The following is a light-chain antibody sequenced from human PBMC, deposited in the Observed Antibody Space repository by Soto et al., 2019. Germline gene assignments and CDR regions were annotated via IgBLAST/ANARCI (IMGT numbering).Light chain of an antibody. CDR3: QQYESFPRT. J-gene: IGKJ1*01. CDR1: QSINNY. V-gene: IGKV1-5*03. CDR2: KAS. Sequence: DIQMTQSPSTLSASVGDRVTITCRASQSINNYLAWYQQKPGKAPKLLIYKASTLESGVASRFSGSGSETEFTLRFSSLQPDDFATDYCQQYESFPRTFGQGTKVEIK.